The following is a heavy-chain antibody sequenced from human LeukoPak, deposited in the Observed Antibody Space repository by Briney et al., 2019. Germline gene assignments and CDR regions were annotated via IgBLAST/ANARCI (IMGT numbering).Heavy chain of an antibody. CDR3: AKVGITMLVVVYFDD. Sequence: GGSLRLSCAASGFTFSNYAMSRVRQAPGKGLEWVSGIGISGRDTYYADSVKGRFTISRDNSKNTLHLQMNSLRAEDTAVYYCAKVGITMLVVVYFDDWGQGTLVTVSS. CDR1: GFTFSNYA. J-gene: IGHJ4*02. D-gene: IGHD3-22*01. CDR2: IGISGRDT. V-gene: IGHV3-23*01.